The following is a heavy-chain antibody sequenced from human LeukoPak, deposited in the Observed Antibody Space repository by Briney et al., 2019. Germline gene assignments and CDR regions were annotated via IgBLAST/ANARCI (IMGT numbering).Heavy chain of an antibody. CDR1: GGSISSSY. V-gene: IGHV4-59*01. D-gene: IGHD5-24*01. CDR3: ARDPIYEMATNAFDI. CDR2: IYYSGST. J-gene: IGHJ3*02. Sequence: SETLSLTCTVSGGSISSSYWSWIRQPPGKGLEWIGYIYYSGSTNYNPSLKSRVTISVDTSKNQFSLKVSSVTAADTAVYYCARDPIYEMATNAFDIWGQGTMVTVSS.